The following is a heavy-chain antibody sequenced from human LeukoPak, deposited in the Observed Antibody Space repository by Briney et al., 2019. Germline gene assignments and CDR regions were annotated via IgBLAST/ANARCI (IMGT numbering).Heavy chain of an antibody. V-gene: IGHV1-8*01. CDR3: ARVKGCGGDCYYFDY. CDR1: GYTFTSYD. CDR2: MNPNSGNT. J-gene: IGHJ4*02. Sequence: GASVKVSCKASGYTFTSYDINWLRQATGQGLEWMGWMNPNSGNTGYAQKFQGRVTITTDESTSTAYMELSSLRSEDTAVYYCARVKGCGGDCYYFDYWGQGTLVSVSS. D-gene: IGHD2-21*02.